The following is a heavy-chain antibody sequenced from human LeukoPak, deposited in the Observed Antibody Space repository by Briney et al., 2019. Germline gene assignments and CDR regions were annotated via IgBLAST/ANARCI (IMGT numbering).Heavy chain of an antibody. CDR3: AREGVAARLDY. D-gene: IGHD6-13*01. V-gene: IGHV4-59*01. J-gene: IGHJ4*02. CDR1: GGSISSYY. Sequence: SETLSLTCTVSGGSISSYYWSWVRQPPGKGLEWIGYIYYSGSTNYNPSLKSRVTISVDTSKNQFSLKLSSVTAADTAVYYCAREGVAARLDYWGQGTLVTVSS. CDR2: IYYSGST.